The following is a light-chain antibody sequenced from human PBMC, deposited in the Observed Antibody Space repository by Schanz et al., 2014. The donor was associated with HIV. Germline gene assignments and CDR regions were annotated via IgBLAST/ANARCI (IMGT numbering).Light chain of an antibody. CDR2: EVT. J-gene: IGLJ3*02. CDR3: SSFAGSNIPWV. V-gene: IGLV2-8*01. Sequence: SVLAQPPSASGSPGQSVTISCTGTSSDVGGYNYVSWYQQHPGSAPRLIIYEVTKRPSGVPDRFSGSKSGSTASLTVSGLQPEDEADYYCSSFAGSNIPWVFGGGTKVTVL. CDR1: SSDVGGYNY.